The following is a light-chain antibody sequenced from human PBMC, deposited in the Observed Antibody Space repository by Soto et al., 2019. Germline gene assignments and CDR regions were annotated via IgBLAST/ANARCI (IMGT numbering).Light chain of an antibody. J-gene: IGKJ5*01. Sequence: EIVLTQSPGTLSLSPGERATLSCRASQSVSSSYFAWYQQKPGQAPRLLIYDASTRATGIPARFSGRGSGTEFTLTSSSLQSEDFAVYYCQQYNNWSFGQGTRLEIK. V-gene: IGKV3-15*01. CDR2: DAS. CDR3: QQYNNWS. CDR1: QSVSSSY.